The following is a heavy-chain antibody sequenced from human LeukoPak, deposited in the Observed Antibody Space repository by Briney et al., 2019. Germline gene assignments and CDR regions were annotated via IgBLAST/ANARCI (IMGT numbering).Heavy chain of an antibody. Sequence: GGSLRLSCAASGFTVSSNYMSWVRQAPGKGLEWVSVIYSCGSTYYADSVKGRFTISRDNSKNTLYLQMNSLRAEDTAVYYCARDFRAGYCGSTSFTPGNAFDIWGQGTMVTVSS. D-gene: IGHD2-2*01. V-gene: IGHV3-66*01. CDR1: GFTVSSNY. J-gene: IGHJ3*02. CDR2: IYSCGST. CDR3: ARDFRAGYCGSTSFTPGNAFDI.